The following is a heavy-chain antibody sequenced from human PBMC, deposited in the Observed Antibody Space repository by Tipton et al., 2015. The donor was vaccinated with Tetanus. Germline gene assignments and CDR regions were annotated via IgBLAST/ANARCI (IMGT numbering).Heavy chain of an antibody. Sequence: TLSLICTVSGGSVSSGSYYWSWIRQPPGKGLEWIGYIYYSGSTNYNPSLKSRVTISVDTSKNQFSLKLSSVTAADTAVYYCAREGYYDSSGYYYKGAFDIRGQGTMVTVSS. J-gene: IGHJ3*02. CDR3: AREGYYDSSGYYYKGAFDI. D-gene: IGHD3-22*01. CDR2: IYYSGST. CDR1: GGSVSSGSYY. V-gene: IGHV4-61*01.